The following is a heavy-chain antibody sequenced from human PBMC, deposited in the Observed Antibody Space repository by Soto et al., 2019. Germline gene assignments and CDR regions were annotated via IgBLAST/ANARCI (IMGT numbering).Heavy chain of an antibody. V-gene: IGHV4-59*01. D-gene: IGHD1-26*01. CDR3: ARGSVGATGVVAFDI. J-gene: IGHJ3*02. CDR2: IYYSGST. CDR1: GGSISSYY. Sequence: SETLSLTCTVSGGSISSYYWSWIRQPPGKGLEWIGYIYYSGSTNYNPSLKSRVTISVDTSKNQFSLKLSSVTAADTAVYYCARGSVGATGVVAFDIWGQGTMVTVSS.